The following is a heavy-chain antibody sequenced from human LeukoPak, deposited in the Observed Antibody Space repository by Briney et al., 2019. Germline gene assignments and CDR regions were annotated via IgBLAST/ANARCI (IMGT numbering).Heavy chain of an antibody. CDR3: ARESSSGWPSHYYYGMDV. D-gene: IGHD6-19*01. CDR1: GGTFSSYD. CDR2: IIPIFGTA. Sequence: SVKVSCKASGGTFSSYDISWVRQAPGQGLEWMGGIIPIFGTANYAQKFQGRVTITADESTSTAYMELSSLRSEDTAVYYCARESSSGWPSHYYYGMDVWGQGTTVTVSS. J-gene: IGHJ6*02. V-gene: IGHV1-69*13.